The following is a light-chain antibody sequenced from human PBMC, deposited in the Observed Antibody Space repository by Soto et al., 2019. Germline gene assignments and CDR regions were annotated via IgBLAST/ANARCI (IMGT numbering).Light chain of an antibody. CDR1: SSNIGSDT. Sequence: QSVLTQPPSASGTPGQRVTISCSGRSSNIGSDTVNWYQQLPGTAPKLLIHRSNQRPSGVPGRFSGSKSGTSASLAISGLQYEDEADYYCASWDASMNGWVFGGGTKVTVL. V-gene: IGLV1-44*01. CDR2: RSN. CDR3: ASWDASMNGWV. J-gene: IGLJ3*02.